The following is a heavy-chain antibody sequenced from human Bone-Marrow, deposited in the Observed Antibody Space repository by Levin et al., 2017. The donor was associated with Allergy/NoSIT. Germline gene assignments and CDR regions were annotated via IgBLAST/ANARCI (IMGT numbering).Heavy chain of an antibody. D-gene: IGHD6-19*01. J-gene: IGHJ4*02. V-gene: IGHV3-64D*06. CDR1: GFTFSSYA. CDR2: ISSNGGST. CDR3: VKDRRGKQWLVVGGAFDY. Sequence: PGGSLRLSCSASGFTFSSYAMHWVRQAPGKGLEYVSAISSNGGSTYYADSVKGRFTISRDNSKNTLYLQMSSLRAEDTAVYYCVKDRRGKQWLVVGGAFDYWGQGTLVTVSS.